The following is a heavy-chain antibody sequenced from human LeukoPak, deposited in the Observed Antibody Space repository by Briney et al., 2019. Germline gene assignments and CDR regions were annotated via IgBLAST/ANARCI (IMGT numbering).Heavy chain of an antibody. CDR2: IYYSGST. D-gene: IGHD3-22*01. V-gene: IGHV4-31*03. CDR3: ARALASDYYDSSGYDY. Sequence: SETLSLTCTVSGGSISSGGYFWSWIRQLPGKGLEWIGYIYYSGSTYYNPSLKSRVTISVDTSKNQFSLKLSSVTAADTAVFYCARALASDYYDSSGYDYWGQGTLVTVSS. CDR1: GGSISSGGYF. J-gene: IGHJ4*02.